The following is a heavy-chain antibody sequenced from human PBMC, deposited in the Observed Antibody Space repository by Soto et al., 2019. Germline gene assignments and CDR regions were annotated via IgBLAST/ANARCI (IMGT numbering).Heavy chain of an antibody. D-gene: IGHD3-16*02. V-gene: IGHV3-11*01. CDR2: ITSSGSSI. CDR1: GVTFIDYD. CDR3: TRVKGLWGTYRYWFFDP. J-gene: IGHJ5*02. Sequence: PVGFLRLSCAASGVTFIDYDMTWIRQAPGKGLESVSYITSSGSSIYYAESVKGRFTISRDNANNSLYLQMNSLRAEDTALYYCTRVKGLWGTYRYWFFDPWGQGTLVTVSS.